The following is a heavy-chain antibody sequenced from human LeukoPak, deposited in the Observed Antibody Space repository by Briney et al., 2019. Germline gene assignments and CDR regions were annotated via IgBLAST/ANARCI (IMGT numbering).Heavy chain of an antibody. CDR2: MNPNSGNT. D-gene: IGHD3-22*01. CDR1: GYTFTSYD. V-gene: IGHV1-8*01. Sequence: ASVKVSCKASGYTFTSYDINWVRQATGQGLEWMGWMNPNSGNTGYAQKFQGRVTMTRNTSISTAYMELSSLRSDDTAVYYCAAYDSSGYYAPEWWGQGTLVTVSS. CDR3: AAYDSSGYYAPEW. J-gene: IGHJ4*02.